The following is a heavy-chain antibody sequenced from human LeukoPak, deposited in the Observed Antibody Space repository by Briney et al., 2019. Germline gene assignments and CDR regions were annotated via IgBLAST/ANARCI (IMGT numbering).Heavy chain of an antibody. CDR3: ARVRIKQLAADPLYYFDY. Sequence: ASVKVSCKASGYTFTDYDINWVRQATGQGLEWMGWMNPNSGNTGYALKFQGRVTMTRNTSISTAYMELNSLRSEDTAVYYCARVRIKQLAADPLYYFDYWGQGTLVTVSS. CDR1: GYTFTDYD. D-gene: IGHD6-6*01. J-gene: IGHJ4*02. V-gene: IGHV1-8*02. CDR2: MNPNSGNT.